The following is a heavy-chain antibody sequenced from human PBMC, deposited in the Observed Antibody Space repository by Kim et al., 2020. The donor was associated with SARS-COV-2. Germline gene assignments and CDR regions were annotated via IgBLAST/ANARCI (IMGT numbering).Heavy chain of an antibody. CDR2: ISGSGGST. CDR3: AQGDGYNSYYYYYGMDV. V-gene: IGHV3-23*01. D-gene: IGHD5-12*01. CDR1: GFTFSSYA. J-gene: IGHJ6*02. Sequence: GGSLRLSCAASGFTFSSYAMSWVRQAPGKGLEWVSAISGSGGSTYYADSVKGRFTISRENSKNTLYLQMNSLRAEDTAVYYCAQGDGYNSYYYYYGMDVWGQGTTVTVSS.